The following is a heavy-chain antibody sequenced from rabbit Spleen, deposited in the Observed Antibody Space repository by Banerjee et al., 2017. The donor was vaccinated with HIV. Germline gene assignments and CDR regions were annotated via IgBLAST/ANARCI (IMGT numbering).Heavy chain of an antibody. V-gene: IGHV1S45*01. CDR3: ARDLVAVIGWNFNL. Sequence: EESGGGLVQPEGSLTLTCKASGFSLSSSHWICWVRQAPGKGLEWIACIYGGSSGSIYYASWAKGRFTISKPSSTTVTLQMTSLTAADTATYFCARDLVAVIGWNFNLWGPGTLVTVS. CDR2: IYGGSSGSI. CDR1: GFSLSSSHW. J-gene: IGHJ4*01. D-gene: IGHD1-1*01.